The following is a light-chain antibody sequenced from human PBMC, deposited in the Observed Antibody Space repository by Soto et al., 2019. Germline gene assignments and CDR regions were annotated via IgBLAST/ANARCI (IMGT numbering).Light chain of an antibody. CDR1: NIGSKS. V-gene: IGLV3-21*02. CDR2: DDS. J-gene: IGLJ1*01. Sequence: SYELTQPPSVSVAPGQTARITCGGNNIGSKSVHCYQQKPGQAPVLVVYDDSDRPSGIPARFSGSNSGNTATLTISRVEAGDESDYYCQVWDSSSDHYVFGTGTKLTVL. CDR3: QVWDSSSDHYV.